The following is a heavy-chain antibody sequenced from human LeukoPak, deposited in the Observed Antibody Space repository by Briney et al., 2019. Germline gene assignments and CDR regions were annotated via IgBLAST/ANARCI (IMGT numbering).Heavy chain of an antibody. CDR1: GFIFNNYE. V-gene: IGHV3-66*01. CDR2: IYSGGDT. J-gene: IGHJ3*02. D-gene: IGHD2-15*01. Sequence: GGSLRLSCAASGFIFNNYELNWVRQAPGKGLEWVSLIYSGGDTYYADSVKGRFTISRDDSKKMAYPQMNSLRAEDSAVYYCARDPVYCNGSSCYSLDIWGQGTMVTVSS. CDR3: ARDPVYCNGSSCYSLDI.